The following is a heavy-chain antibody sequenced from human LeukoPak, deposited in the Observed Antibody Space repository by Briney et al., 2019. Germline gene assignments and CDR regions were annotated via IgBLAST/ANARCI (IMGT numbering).Heavy chain of an antibody. CDR2: ISYDGSNK. D-gene: IGHD6-13*01. J-gene: IGHJ3*02. V-gene: IGHV3-30*03. Sequence: PGGPLRLSCAASGFTFSRHWMHWVRQAPGKGLEWVAVISYDGSNKYYADSVKGRFTISRDNAKNSLYLQMNSLRAEDTAVYYCARDYYSSSRHAFDIWGQGTMVTVSS. CDR1: GFTFSRHW. CDR3: ARDYYSSSRHAFDI.